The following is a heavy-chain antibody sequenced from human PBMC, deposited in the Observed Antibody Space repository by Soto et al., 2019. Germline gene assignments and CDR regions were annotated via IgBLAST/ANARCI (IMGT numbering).Heavy chain of an antibody. D-gene: IGHD3-16*01. J-gene: IGHJ4*02. Sequence: SETLSLTCTVSGGSITYYYWSWIRQPPGKGMEWIGYVYYNGGTNYNPSLKSRVTMSVDMSKNQFSLKLSSVTAADTALYSGARGGYYVWGSSRATEYYFDYWGQGTLVTVSS. V-gene: IGHV4-59*01. CDR3: ARGGYYVWGSSRATEYYFDY. CDR2: VYYNGGT. CDR1: GGSITYYY.